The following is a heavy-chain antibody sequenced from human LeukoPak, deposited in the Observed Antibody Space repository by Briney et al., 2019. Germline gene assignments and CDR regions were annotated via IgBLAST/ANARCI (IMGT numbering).Heavy chain of an antibody. CDR1: GYSFTSYW. CDR3: ARIPLRYYYDSSGYYGLDY. J-gene: IGHJ4*02. CDR2: IYPGDSDT. Sequence: GESLQISCKGSGYSFTSYWIGWVRQMPGKGLEWMGIIYPGDSDTRYSPSFQGQVTISADKSISTAYLQWSSLKASDTAMYYCARIPLRYYYDSSGYYGLDYWGQGTLVTVSS. D-gene: IGHD3-22*01. V-gene: IGHV5-51*01.